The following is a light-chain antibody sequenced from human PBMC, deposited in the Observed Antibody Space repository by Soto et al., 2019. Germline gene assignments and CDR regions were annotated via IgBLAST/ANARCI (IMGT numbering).Light chain of an antibody. CDR3: QKFNTAPLT. CDR2: SAS. CDR1: RDISVY. Sequence: DIQMTQSPSSLSASVGDRVTITCRASRDISVYLAWYQQKPGKVPKLLIYSASTLQSGVPSRFSGSGSGTDFTLTISSLQPEDVATYYCQKFNTAPLTVGQGTRLEIK. J-gene: IGKJ5*01. V-gene: IGKV1-27*01.